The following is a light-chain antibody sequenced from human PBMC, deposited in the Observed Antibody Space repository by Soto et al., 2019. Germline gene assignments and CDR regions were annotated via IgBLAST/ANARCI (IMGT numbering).Light chain of an antibody. CDR1: QSVLYSSNNKNY. CDR2: WAS. V-gene: IGKV4-1*01. Sequence: DIVMTQSPDSLAVSLGERATINCKSSQSVLYSSNNKNYLAWFQQKPGQPPKLLIYWASTRESGVPDRFSGSGSGTDFTLTISSLQAADVAVYYCQQYNKWSPLTFGGGTKVEIK. J-gene: IGKJ4*01. CDR3: QQYNKWSPLT.